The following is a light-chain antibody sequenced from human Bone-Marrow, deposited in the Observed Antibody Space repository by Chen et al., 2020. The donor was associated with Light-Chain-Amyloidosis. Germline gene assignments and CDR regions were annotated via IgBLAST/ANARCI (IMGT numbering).Light chain of an antibody. V-gene: IGKV3-15*01. J-gene: IGKJ1*01. CDR1: QTVGTN. CDR2: DAS. Sequence: EIVMTQFPATLSVSPGEGATLSCRASQTVGTNLAWYQQKPGQAPRRLIFDASTRATGVPARFSGSASGTEFTLTISNLQSEDIAVYYCHQYNSWPPWTFGQGTKVDIK. CDR3: HQYNSWPPWT.